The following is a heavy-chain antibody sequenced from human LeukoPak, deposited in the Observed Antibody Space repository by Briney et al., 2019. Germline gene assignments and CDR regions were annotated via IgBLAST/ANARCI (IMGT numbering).Heavy chain of an antibody. Sequence: GGSLRLSCAASGFTFSSYAMSWVRQAPGKGLEWVSAISGSGGSTYYADSVKGRFTISRDNSKNTLYLQMNSLRAEDTAVYYCAKDRVPGWLSLYGMDVWGQGTTVTVSS. D-gene: IGHD3-22*01. CDR2: ISGSGGST. V-gene: IGHV3-23*01. J-gene: IGHJ6*02. CDR1: GFTFSSYA. CDR3: AKDRVPGWLSLYGMDV.